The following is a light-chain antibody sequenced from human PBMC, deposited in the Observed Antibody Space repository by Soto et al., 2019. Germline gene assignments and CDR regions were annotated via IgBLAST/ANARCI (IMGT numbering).Light chain of an antibody. V-gene: IGKV1-39*01. J-gene: IGKJ2*01. Sequence: DIQMTQSPSSLSASVGDRVTITCRASQSISSFLNWYQQKPGKAPKLLIYAASSLQSGVPSRFSGSGAGTDFTLTISSLRPEDFATYHCQQSHSTPYTFGQGTKLEIK. CDR3: QQSHSTPYT. CDR2: AAS. CDR1: QSISSF.